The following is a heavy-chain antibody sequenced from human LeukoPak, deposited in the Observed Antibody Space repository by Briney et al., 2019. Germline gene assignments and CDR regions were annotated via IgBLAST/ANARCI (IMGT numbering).Heavy chain of an antibody. Sequence: PGGSLRLSCAASGFTFSSSAMSWVRQAPGKGLEWVSAISNNGGYTYYADSVQGRFTISRDNSKNTLYLQMNSLRAEDTAVYYCAKAYGDFTSYYYYGMDVWGQGTTVTVSS. J-gene: IGHJ6*02. D-gene: IGHD4-17*01. V-gene: IGHV3-23*01. CDR3: AKAYGDFTSYYYYGMDV. CDR1: GFTFSSSA. CDR2: ISNNGGYT.